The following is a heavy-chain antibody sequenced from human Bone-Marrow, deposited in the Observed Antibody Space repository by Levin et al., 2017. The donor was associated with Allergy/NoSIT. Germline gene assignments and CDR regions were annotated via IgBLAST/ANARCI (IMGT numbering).Heavy chain of an antibody. CDR1: GGSISSYY. D-gene: IGHD3-10*01. CDR3: ARVRFPTYYYGSGSYRPGASGGWFDP. Sequence: NPSETLSLTCTVSGGSISSYYWSWIRQPPGKGLEWIGYIYYSGSTNYNPSLKSRVTISVDTSKNQFSLKLSSVTAADTAVYYCARVRFPTYYYGSGSYRPGASGGWFDPWGQGTLVTVSS. J-gene: IGHJ5*02. V-gene: IGHV4-59*01. CDR2: IYYSGST.